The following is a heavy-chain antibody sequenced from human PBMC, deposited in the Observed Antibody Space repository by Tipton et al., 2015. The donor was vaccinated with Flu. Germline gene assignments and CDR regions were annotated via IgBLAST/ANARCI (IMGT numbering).Heavy chain of an antibody. Sequence: SLRLSCAASGFTFSGYYMSWIRQAPGKGLEWVSYITSGGYDMYYADSVKGRFTISRDNAKNSLCLQLNSLRPEDTAIYYCARGGWASDTNNLLDYWGQGTLVTVSS. CDR2: ITSGGYDM. J-gene: IGHJ4*02. D-gene: IGHD1/OR15-1a*01. CDR1: GFTFSGYY. V-gene: IGHV3-11*01. CDR3: ARGGWASDTNNLLDY.